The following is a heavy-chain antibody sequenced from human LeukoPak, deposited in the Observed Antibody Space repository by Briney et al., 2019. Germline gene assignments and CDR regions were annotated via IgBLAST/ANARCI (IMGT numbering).Heavy chain of an antibody. D-gene: IGHD2-2*02. J-gene: IGHJ4*02. Sequence: ASVKVSCKASGGTFSSYAISWVRQAPGQGLEWMGGIIPIFGTANYAQKFQGRVTMTTDTSTSTAYMELRSLRSDDTAVYYCARDTHCSSTSCYTYWSKWGQGTLVTVSS. CDR2: IIPIFGTA. CDR3: ARDTHCSSTSCYTYWSK. V-gene: IGHV1-69*05. CDR1: GGTFSSYA.